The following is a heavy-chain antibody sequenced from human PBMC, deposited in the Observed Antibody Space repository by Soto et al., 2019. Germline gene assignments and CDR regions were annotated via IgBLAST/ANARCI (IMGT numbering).Heavy chain of an antibody. Sequence: GGSLRLSCAASGFTFSSYGMHWARQAPGKGLEWVAVIWYDGSNKYYADSVKGRFTISRDNSKNTLYLQMNSLRAEDTAVYYCARDHTTKLYSSSPADYWGQGTLVTVSS. CDR1: GFTFSSYG. CDR2: IWYDGSNK. V-gene: IGHV3-33*01. D-gene: IGHD6-6*01. J-gene: IGHJ4*02. CDR3: ARDHTTKLYSSSPADY.